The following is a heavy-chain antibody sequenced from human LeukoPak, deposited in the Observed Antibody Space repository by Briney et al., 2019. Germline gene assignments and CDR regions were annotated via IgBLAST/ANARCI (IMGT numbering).Heavy chain of an antibody. V-gene: IGHV3-9*01. Sequence: GGSLRLSCAASGFTFDDYAMHWVRQAPGKGLEWVSGISWNSGSIGYADSVKGRFTISRDNAKNSLYLQMNSLRAEDTALYYCAKERAAAGTSPYYYGMDVWGQGTTVTVSS. D-gene: IGHD6-13*01. CDR3: AKERAAAGTSPYYYGMDV. CDR2: ISWNSGSI. J-gene: IGHJ6*02. CDR1: GFTFDDYA.